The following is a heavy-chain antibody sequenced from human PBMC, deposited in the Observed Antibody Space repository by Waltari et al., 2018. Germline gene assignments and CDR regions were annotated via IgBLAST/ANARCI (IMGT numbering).Heavy chain of an antibody. CDR1: GFPVRSYA. Sequence: EVQLLESGGGLVQPGGSVRLTCADSGFPVRSYAMSWVRQAPGKGLEWVSAISGSGDATYYADSVKGRFTMSRDNSNNRLYLQMNSLRAEDTAIYYCAKDKAAIVYWFDPWGQGTLVTVSS. J-gene: IGHJ5*02. V-gene: IGHV3-23*01. D-gene: IGHD2-2*01. CDR3: AKDKAAIVYWFDP. CDR2: ISGSGDAT.